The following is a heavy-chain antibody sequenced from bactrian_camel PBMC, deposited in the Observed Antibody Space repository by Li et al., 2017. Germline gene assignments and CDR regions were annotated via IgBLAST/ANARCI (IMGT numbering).Heavy chain of an antibody. CDR1: GAISDNYC. Sequence: QVQLVESGGGSAQAGGSLRLSCVRSGAISDNYCVGWFRKRPGKAREGVASIDSDGTISYADSVKGRFTISRDNSKNTMYLQMDNLKPEDTAVYYCVADQDPFGRSAADDVCAAIPAYRYSGQGTQVTVS. J-gene: IGHJ4*01. CDR3: VADQDPFGRSAADDVCAAIPAYRY. CDR2: IDSDGTI. V-gene: IGHV3S63*01. D-gene: IGHD7*01.